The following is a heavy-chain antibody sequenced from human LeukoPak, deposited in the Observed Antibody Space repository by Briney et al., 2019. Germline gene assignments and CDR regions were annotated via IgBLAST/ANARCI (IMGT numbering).Heavy chain of an antibody. J-gene: IGHJ4*02. V-gene: IGHV3-23*01. D-gene: IGHD3-10*01. CDR1: GFTFVNYA. Sequence: GGSLRVSCAASGFTFVNYAMSWVRQAPGKGLEWVSVISSGGGTKYYADSVKGRFTVSRDDSKNTLYLQMDSLRAEDTAVYYCAKLEVTMVRASTFDYWGQGTLVTVSS. CDR2: ISSGGGTK. CDR3: AKLEVTMVRASTFDY.